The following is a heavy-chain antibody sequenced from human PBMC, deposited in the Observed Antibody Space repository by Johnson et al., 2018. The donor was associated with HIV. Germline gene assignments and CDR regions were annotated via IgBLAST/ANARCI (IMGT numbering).Heavy chain of an antibody. J-gene: IGHJ3*02. Sequence: QVQLVESGGGLVQPGGSLRLSCAASGFTFSRYGMHWVRQAPGKGLEWVAFIRYDGSNKYYADSVKGRFTISRDNSKNTLYLQMNSLRAEDTAVYYCAKDYPTSNWAVPDAFDIWGQGTMVTVSS. CDR1: GFTFSRYG. D-gene: IGHD7-27*01. CDR3: AKDYPTSNWAVPDAFDI. CDR2: IRYDGSNK. V-gene: IGHV3-30*02.